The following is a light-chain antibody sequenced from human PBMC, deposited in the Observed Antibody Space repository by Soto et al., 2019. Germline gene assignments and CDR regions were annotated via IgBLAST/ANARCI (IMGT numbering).Light chain of an antibody. Sequence: EVDLTQSPGTGSWSAMALVTLSGMARQFVSSTYLAWYQQRPGQAPRLLIYGASSRATGIPDRFSGGGSETDFTLTISRLESEDSAVYYCQQYGMSPFTFGGGTKVDIK. CDR1: QFVSSTY. V-gene: IGKV3-20*01. CDR3: QQYGMSPFT. CDR2: GAS. J-gene: IGKJ4*01.